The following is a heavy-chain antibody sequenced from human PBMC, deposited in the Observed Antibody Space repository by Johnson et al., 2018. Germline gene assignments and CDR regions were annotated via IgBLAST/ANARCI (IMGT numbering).Heavy chain of an antibody. CDR1: GDSISSYY. D-gene: IGHD6-19*01. J-gene: IGHJ1*01. CDR2: IYYNGGT. V-gene: IGHV4-59*01. Sequence: QVQLQESGPGLVKPSETLSLTCTVSGDSISSYYWSWIRQPPGKGLEWIAYIYYNGGTSYNPSLKSRVTISVDTSKNQFSLKLSSVTAADTAVYYCATGIAVAGAAYFHHWGQGTLVTVSS. CDR3: ATGIAVAGAAYFHH.